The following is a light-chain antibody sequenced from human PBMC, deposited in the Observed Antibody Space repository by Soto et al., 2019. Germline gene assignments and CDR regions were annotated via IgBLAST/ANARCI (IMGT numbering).Light chain of an antibody. CDR1: SSDVGGYNY. CDR2: KVN. V-gene: IGLV2-14*01. Sequence: QSALTQPASVSGSPGQSITISCTGTSSDVGGYNYVSWYQQHPGKAPKLMIYKVNNRPSGVSNRFSGSKSGNTASLTISGLQAEDEADYYCSSYTSTSTGVFGGGTKVTVL. CDR3: SSYTSTSTGV. J-gene: IGLJ3*02.